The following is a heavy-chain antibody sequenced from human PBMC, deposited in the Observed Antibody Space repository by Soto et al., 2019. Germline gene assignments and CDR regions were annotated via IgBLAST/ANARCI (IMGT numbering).Heavy chain of an antibody. Sequence: QVVLLQSGAEVKEPGSSVRVSCKVSGSTFNNFAFSWVRQAPGHGPEWMGGIVVMSNTADYSQRFRDRVTITADTSTNTLYMELGSLTFEATAVFYCARAIMRWEVHYYFDYWGQGTQVTVSS. CDR2: IVVMSNTA. CDR3: ARAIMRWEVHYYFDY. V-gene: IGHV1-69*06. D-gene: IGHD1-26*01. J-gene: IGHJ4*02. CDR1: GSTFNNFA.